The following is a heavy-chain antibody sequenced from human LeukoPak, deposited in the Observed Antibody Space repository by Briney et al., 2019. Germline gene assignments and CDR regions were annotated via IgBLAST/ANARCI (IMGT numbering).Heavy chain of an antibody. D-gene: IGHD5-18*01. Sequence: GGSLRLSCAAPGFTFSSSAMSCVREAPGKGLEWVSAISGGGGSTYYADSVKGRFTISRDNSKNTFYLQMNSLRAEDTAVYYCGKGVGYSYGYGYWGQGTLVTVSS. J-gene: IGHJ4*02. CDR2: ISGGGGST. V-gene: IGHV3-23*01. CDR3: GKGVGYSYGYGY. CDR1: GFTFSSSA.